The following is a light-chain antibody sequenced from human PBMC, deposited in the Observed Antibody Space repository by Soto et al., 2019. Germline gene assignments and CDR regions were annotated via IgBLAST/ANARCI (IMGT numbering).Light chain of an antibody. CDR2: DTS. CDR3: QHYVTWPLT. Sequence: DIVMRQSPATLSVCPGEGATLSCRASQGIGDTLAWYQQKPGQTPRLLIYDTSIRATGVPARFSGSRSGAEFTLTISSLQSEDFAVYYCQHYVTWPLTFGGGTKVDIK. V-gene: IGKV3-15*01. CDR1: QGIGDT. J-gene: IGKJ4*01.